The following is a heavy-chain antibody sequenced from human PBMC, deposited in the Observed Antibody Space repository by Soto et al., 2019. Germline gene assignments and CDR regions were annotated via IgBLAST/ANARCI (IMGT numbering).Heavy chain of an antibody. J-gene: IGHJ5*02. CDR1: GYTFTSYG. Sequence: ASVKASCKASGYTFTSYGISGVRQAPGRGLEWMGWISAYNGNTNYAQKLQGRVTMTTDTYTSTAYMELRSLTSDDTAVDYCAMDFRYLDTMVRRVMRTRRWFDPWGQGNLVAVSS. V-gene: IGHV1-18*01. CDR3: AMDFRYLDTMVRRVMRTRRWFDP. D-gene: IGHD3-10*01. CDR2: ISAYNGNT.